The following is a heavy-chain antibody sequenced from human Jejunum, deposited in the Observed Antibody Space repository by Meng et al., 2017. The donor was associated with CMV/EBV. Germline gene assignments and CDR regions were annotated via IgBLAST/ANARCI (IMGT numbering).Heavy chain of an antibody. D-gene: IGHD2-8*02. V-gene: IGHV6-1*01. CDR2: TYYRPDWNA. Sequence: AAWNWVGQSPSRGLEWLGRTYYRPDWNADYAGSVEGRISISPDTSKNQFSLQLNSVTPEDTAVYYCAGSTGNRRGFYYYGIDVWGQGTTVTVSS. CDR1: AA. CDR3: AGSTGNRRGFYYYGIDV. J-gene: IGHJ6*02.